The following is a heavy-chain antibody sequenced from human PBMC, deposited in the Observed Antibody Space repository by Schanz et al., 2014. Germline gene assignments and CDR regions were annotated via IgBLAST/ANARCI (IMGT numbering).Heavy chain of an antibody. D-gene: IGHD1-1*01. J-gene: IGHJ4*02. CDR2: IDGKSTTV. CDR3: ARGTDWNLHY. Sequence: EVQLLDSGGGLVQPGGSLRLSCAASGFTFSTYAMSWVRQAPGKGLEWLSYIDGKSTTVYYADSVKGRFTVSRDNARNSLYLQMNSLRAGDTAVYYCARGTDWNLHYWGQGAQVTVSS. CDR1: GFTFSTYA. V-gene: IGHV3-48*01.